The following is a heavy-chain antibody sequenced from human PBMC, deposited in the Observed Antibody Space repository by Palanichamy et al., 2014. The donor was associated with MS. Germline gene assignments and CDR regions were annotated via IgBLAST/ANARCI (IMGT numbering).Heavy chain of an antibody. D-gene: IGHD6-13*01. J-gene: IGHJ4*02. V-gene: IGHV4-39*01. CDR2: ISKSGNT. CDR3: ARLKSAGDHYFDF. CDR1: SGSISSTNYY. Sequence: QLHLQESGPGLVKPAETLSLNCTVSSGSISSTNYYWGWNRQTPGKGLEWIGSISKSGNTYYNPSLKSRVTISVDTSKNQFSLKLTSVTDADTAVYYCARLKSAGDHYFDFWGQGTLVTVSS.